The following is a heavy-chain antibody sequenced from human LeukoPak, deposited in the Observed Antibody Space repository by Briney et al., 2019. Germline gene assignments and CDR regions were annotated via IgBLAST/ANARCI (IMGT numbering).Heavy chain of an antibody. Sequence: GGSLRLSCAASGFTFSSYSMNWVRQAPGKGLEWVSSISSSSSYIYYADSVKGRFTISRDNAKNSLYLQMNSLRAEDTAVYYCATFANRHNWFDPWGQGTLVTVSS. CDR3: ATFANRHNWFDP. CDR2: ISSSSSYI. J-gene: IGHJ5*02. V-gene: IGHV3-21*01. CDR1: GFTFSSYS. D-gene: IGHD1-14*01.